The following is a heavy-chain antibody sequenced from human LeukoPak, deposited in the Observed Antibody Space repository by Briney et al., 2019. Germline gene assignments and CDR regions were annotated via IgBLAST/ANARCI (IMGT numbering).Heavy chain of an antibody. CDR3: AKGPLGYCSGGSCPWRWFDP. V-gene: IGHV3-23*01. D-gene: IGHD2-15*01. CDR2: ISGSGDNT. CDR1: GFTFSSYA. J-gene: IGHJ5*02. Sequence: GGSLRLSCAASGFTFSSYAMTWVRQAPGKGLDWVSAISGSGDNTYYADSVKGRFAISRDNSKNSLYLQMTSLRTEDTAIYYCAKGPLGYCSGGSCPWRWFDPWGQGTLVTVSS.